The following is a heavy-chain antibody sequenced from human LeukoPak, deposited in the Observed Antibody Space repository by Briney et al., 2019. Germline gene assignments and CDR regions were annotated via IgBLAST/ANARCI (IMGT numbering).Heavy chain of an antibody. V-gene: IGHV3-30-3*02. CDR1: GFTFSSYA. Sequence: GGSLRLSCAASGFTFSSYAMHWVRQAPGKGLEWVAVISYDGSNKYYAGSVKGRFTISRDNSKNTLYLQMNSLRAEDTAVYYCAKRVTVTTKYFDSWGQGTLVTVSS. CDR3: AKRVTVTTKYFDS. D-gene: IGHD4-17*01. J-gene: IGHJ4*02. CDR2: ISYDGSNK.